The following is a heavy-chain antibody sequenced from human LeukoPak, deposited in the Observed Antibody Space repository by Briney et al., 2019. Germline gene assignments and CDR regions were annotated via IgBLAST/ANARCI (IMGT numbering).Heavy chain of an antibody. J-gene: IGHJ4*02. CDR1: GFTFSSYG. CDR2: IWYDGSNK. CDR3: ARDGGSYSYDY. D-gene: IGHD1-26*01. V-gene: IGHV3-33*08. Sequence: PGRSLRLSCAASGFTFSSYGMHWVRQAPGKGLEWVAVIWYDGSNKYYADSVKGRFTISRDNSKNTLYLQMNSLRAEDTAVYYCARDGGSYSYDYWGQGTLVTVSS.